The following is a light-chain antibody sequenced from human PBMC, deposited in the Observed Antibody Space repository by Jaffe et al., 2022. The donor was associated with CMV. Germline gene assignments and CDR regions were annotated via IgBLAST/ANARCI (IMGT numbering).Light chain of an antibody. Sequence: EIVLTQSPGTLSLSPGERATLSCRASQSVSSSYLAWYQQKPGQAPRLLIYGASSRATGIPDRFSGSGSGTDFTLTISRLEPEDFAVYYCQQYGSSPGVFFGPGTKVDIK. CDR1: QSVSSSY. CDR3: QQYGSSPGVF. CDR2: GAS. J-gene: IGKJ3*01. V-gene: IGKV3-20*01.